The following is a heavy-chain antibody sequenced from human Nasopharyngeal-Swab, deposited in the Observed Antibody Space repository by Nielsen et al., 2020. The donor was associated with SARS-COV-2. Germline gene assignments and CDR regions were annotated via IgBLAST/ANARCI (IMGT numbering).Heavy chain of an antibody. Sequence: GESLKISCVASGFTGSSYAMHWVRQAPGKGLEWVAVISYDGGIKYCADSVKGRFTISRDNAKNSLYLQMNSLRAEDTALYYCARDRYLARWGQGTLVTVSS. CDR2: ISYDGGIK. J-gene: IGHJ4*02. D-gene: IGHD3-16*02. CDR1: GFTGSSYA. CDR3: ARDRYLAR. V-gene: IGHV3-30-3*01.